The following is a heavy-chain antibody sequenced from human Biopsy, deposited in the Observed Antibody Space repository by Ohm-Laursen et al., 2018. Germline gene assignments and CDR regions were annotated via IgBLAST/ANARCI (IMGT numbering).Heavy chain of an antibody. J-gene: IGHJ5*02. CDR1: GYSFTYLY. CDR3: ARADPPLFYYGSGSSNWFDP. V-gene: IGHV1-8*01. Sequence: GASVKVSCKTSGYSFTYLYLHWVRQAPGQALEWMGWMNPDSGNTGYAQNFQGRVTMTRNTSISTAYMELSSLRSEDTAVYFCARADPPLFYYGSGSSNWFDPWGQGTLVTVSS. D-gene: IGHD3-10*01. CDR2: MNPDSGNT.